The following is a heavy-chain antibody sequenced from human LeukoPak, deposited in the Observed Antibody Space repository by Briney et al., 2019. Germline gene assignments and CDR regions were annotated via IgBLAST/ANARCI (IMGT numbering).Heavy chain of an antibody. Sequence: GGSLRLSCAASGFTFSSYGMHWVRQAPGKGLEWVAFIRYDGSNKYYADSVKGRFTISRDNSKSTLYLQMNSLRAEDTAVYYCAKDAAMVRGLDYYYMDVWGKGTTVTISS. D-gene: IGHD3-10*01. CDR1: GFTFSSYG. V-gene: IGHV3-30*02. CDR3: AKDAAMVRGLDYYYMDV. J-gene: IGHJ6*03. CDR2: IRYDGSNK.